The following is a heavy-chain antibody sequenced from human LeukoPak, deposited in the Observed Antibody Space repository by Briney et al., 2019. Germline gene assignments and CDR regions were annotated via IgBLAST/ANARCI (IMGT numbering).Heavy chain of an antibody. CDR1: GFTFSSYA. Sequence: GRSLRLSCAASGFTFSSYAMHWVRQAPSKGLEWVAVISYDGSNKYYADSVKGRFTISRDNSKNTLYLQMNSLRAEDTAVYYCARLRGSSNGGYFDYWGQGTLVTVSS. J-gene: IGHJ4*02. CDR2: ISYDGSNK. CDR3: ARLRGSSNGGYFDY. D-gene: IGHD1-26*01. V-gene: IGHV3-30*04.